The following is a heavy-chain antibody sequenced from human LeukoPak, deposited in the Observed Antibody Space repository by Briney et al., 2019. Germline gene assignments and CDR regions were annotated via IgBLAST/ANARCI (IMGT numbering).Heavy chain of an antibody. J-gene: IGHJ4*02. CDR3: ARHPINPAYYYDSSGFDY. CDR2: IYYSGST. Sequence: SETLSLTCTVSGGSISSYYWSWVRQPPGKGLEWIGYIYYSGSTNYNPSLKSRVTISVDTSKNQFSLKLSSVTAADTAVYYCARHPINPAYYYDSSGFDYWGQGTLVTVSS. CDR1: GGSISSYY. D-gene: IGHD3-22*01. V-gene: IGHV4-59*01.